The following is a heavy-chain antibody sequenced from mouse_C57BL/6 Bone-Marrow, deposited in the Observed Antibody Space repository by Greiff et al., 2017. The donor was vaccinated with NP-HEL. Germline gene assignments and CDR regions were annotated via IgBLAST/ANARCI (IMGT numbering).Heavy chain of an antibody. J-gene: IGHJ4*01. CDR1: GYTFTSYG. CDR2: IYPRSGNT. CDR3: ARDDLLWLPPYAMDY. Sequence: QVHVKQSGAELARPGASVKLSCKASGYTFTSYGISWVKQRTGQGLEWIGEIYPRSGNTYYNEKFKGKATLTADKSSSTAYMELRSLTSEDSAVYFCARDDLLWLPPYAMDYWGQGTSVTVSS. V-gene: IGHV1-81*01. D-gene: IGHD2-2*01.